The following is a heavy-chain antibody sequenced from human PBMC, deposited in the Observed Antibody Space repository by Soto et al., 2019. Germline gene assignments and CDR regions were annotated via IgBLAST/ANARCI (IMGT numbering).Heavy chain of an antibody. CDR2: ISTYNDNT. D-gene: IGHD3-22*01. CDR1: GYTFTNSG. CDR3: ARDESAITMTVVVISSFDY. J-gene: IGHJ4*02. Sequence: ASVKFSCTASGYTFTNSGISWVRQAPGQGLEWMGWISTYNDNTNYAQKFQGRVTMTTDTSTSTAYMELRSLRSDDTAVYYCARDESAITMTVVVISSFDYWGPGTLVTVSS. V-gene: IGHV1-18*04.